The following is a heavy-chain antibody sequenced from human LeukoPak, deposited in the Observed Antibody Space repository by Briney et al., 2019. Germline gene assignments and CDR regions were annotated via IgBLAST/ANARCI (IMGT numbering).Heavy chain of an antibody. CDR3: AKERQTGDYFTSDY. CDR1: GFTFSSYT. D-gene: IGHD4-17*01. V-gene: IGHV3-23*01. J-gene: IGHJ4*02. CDR2: INGRGNT. Sequence: GGSLRLSCAASGFTFSSYTMSWVRQAPGEGLEWLSAINGRGNTYYAGSVKGRFTISRDNSENTLYLQMNSLTVDDTAVYFCAKERQTGDYFTSDYWGQGTLVTVSP.